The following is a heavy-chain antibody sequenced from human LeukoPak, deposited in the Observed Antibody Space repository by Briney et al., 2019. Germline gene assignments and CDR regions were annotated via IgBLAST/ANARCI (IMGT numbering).Heavy chain of an antibody. CDR1: GGSLSSYY. Sequence: SETLSLTCTVSGGSLSSYYWSWIRQPPGKGLEWIGYIYYSGSTSYNPSLKSRVTISVDTSKEQFSLKLSSVTAADTAFYYCARYIVSYPHDAFDIWGQGTMVTVSS. CDR2: IYYSGST. V-gene: IGHV4-59*01. CDR3: ARYIVSYPHDAFDI. J-gene: IGHJ3*02. D-gene: IGHD1-26*01.